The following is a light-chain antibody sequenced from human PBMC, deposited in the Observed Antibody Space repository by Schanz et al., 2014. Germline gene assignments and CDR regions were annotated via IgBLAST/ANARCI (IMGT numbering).Light chain of an antibody. J-gene: IGKJ1*01. CDR1: QGISDW. Sequence: DIQMTQSPSSMSASVGDRVTITCRASQGISDWLAWYQQKPRKAPKLLIYRASRLQSGVPSRFSGSGSGTDFTLTISSLQPDDFATYYCQQYNSFPWTFGQGTKVEIK. V-gene: IGKV1-12*01. CDR3: QQYNSFPWT. CDR2: RAS.